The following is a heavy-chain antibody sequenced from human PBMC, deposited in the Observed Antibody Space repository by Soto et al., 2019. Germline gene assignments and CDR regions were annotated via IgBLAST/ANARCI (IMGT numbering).Heavy chain of an antibody. V-gene: IGHV1-69*01. CDR2: IIPIFGAA. CDR3: ATYRTNRGSRLYAVPCDY. Sequence: QVQLLQSGTEVKKPGSSVRVSCKASGGSFSTYAISWVRQAPGQGLQWMGGIIPIFGAATYAQKFQGRATFSADASPPTFHMDLTSLTSEDTAVYYCATYRTNRGSRLYAVPCDYWGQGTLVIVSS. J-gene: IGHJ4*02. D-gene: IGHD2-2*01. CDR1: GGSFSTYA.